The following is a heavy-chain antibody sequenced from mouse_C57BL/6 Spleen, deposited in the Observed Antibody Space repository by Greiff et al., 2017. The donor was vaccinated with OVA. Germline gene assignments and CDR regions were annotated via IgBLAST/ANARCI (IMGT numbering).Heavy chain of an antibody. V-gene: IGHV1-50*01. CDR3: ARGGYYYGSSRYFDV. J-gene: IGHJ1*03. Sequence: QVQLQQPGAELVKPGASVKLSCKASGYTFTSYWMQWVKQRPGQGLEWIGEIDPSDSYTNYNQKFKGKATLTVDTSSSTAYMQLSSLTSEDSAVYYCARGGYYYGSSRYFDVWGTGTTVTVSS. CDR1: GYTFTSYW. D-gene: IGHD1-1*01. CDR2: IDPSDSYT.